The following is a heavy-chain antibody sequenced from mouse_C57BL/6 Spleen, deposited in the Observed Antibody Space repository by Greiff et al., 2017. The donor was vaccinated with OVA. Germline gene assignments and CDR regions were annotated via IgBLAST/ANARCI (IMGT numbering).Heavy chain of an antibody. V-gene: IGHV3-6*01. Sequence: EVKLQESGPGLVKPSQSLSLTCSVTGYSITSGYYWNWIRQFPGNKLEWMGYISYDGSNNYNPSLKNRISITRDTSKNQFFLKLNSVTTEDTATYYCASPLPNYYGSSWYFDVWGTGTTVTVSS. D-gene: IGHD1-1*01. CDR1: GYSITSGYY. CDR3: ASPLPNYYGSSWYFDV. CDR2: ISYDGSN. J-gene: IGHJ1*03.